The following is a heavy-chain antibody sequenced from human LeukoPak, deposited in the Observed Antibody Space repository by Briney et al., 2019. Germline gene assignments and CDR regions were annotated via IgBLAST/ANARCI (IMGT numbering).Heavy chain of an antibody. V-gene: IGHV5-51*01. CDR2: IYPGDSDT. Sequence: GESLKISCKGSGYTFANYWIAWVRQVPGKGLEWMGIIYPGDSDTRYSPSFQGQVTISADKSISTAYLQWSSLKASDTAMYYCALASGGYDSFDYWGQGTLVTVSS. CDR3: ALASGGYDSFDY. CDR1: GYTFANYW. J-gene: IGHJ4*02. D-gene: IGHD5-12*01.